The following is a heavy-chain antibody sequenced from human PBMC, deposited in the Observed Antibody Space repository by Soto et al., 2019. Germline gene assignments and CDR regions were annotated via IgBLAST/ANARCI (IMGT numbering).Heavy chain of an antibody. D-gene: IGHD4-17*01. J-gene: IGHJ5*02. CDR1: GYTFTNYA. CDR3: ARVDTVNWFGP. CDR2: INAGDGST. Sequence: QVQLVQSGAEVKKPGASVKVSCKASGYTFTNYAMHWVRQAPGQRLEWMGWINAGDGSTEYSQKFQGRVTITRDTAASTVYRELSSLRSEDTAVYHCARVDTVNWFGPWGQGTLVTVSS. V-gene: IGHV1-3*01.